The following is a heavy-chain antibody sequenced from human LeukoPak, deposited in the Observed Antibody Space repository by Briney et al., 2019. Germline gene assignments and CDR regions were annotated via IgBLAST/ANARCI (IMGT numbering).Heavy chain of an antibody. J-gene: IGHJ3*02. CDR3: ATQDIVVVPAAENHDAFDI. V-gene: IGHV4-39*01. D-gene: IGHD2-2*01. CDR2: IYYSGST. Sequence: SETLSLTCTVSGGSISSSSYYWGWIRQPPGKGLEWIGGIYYSGSTYYNPSLKSRVTISVDTSKNQFSLKLSSVTAADTAVYCCATQDIVVVPAAENHDAFDIWGQGTMVTVSS. CDR1: GGSISSSSYY.